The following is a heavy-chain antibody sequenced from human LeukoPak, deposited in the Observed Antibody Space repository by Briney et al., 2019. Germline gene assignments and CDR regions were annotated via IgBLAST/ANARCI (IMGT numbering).Heavy chain of an antibody. V-gene: IGHV1-2*02. CDR2: INANSGGT. CDR3: ARDSVTGSDYGGHYYFDY. CDR1: GYTFTGYY. D-gene: IGHD4-23*01. J-gene: IGHJ4*02. Sequence: GASVKVSCKAFGYTFTGYYMHWVRQAPGQGLEWMGWINANSGGTKYAQKFQGRVTMTRDTSVSTAYMELRSLRSDDTAVYYCARDSVTGSDYGGHYYFDYWGQGTLVTVSS.